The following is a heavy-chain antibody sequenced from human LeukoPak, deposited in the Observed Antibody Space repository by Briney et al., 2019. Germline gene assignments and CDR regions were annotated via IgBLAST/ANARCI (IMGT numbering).Heavy chain of an antibody. CDR1: GGTFSSYA. CDR3: AIPQDIVVVPAAIRPGRGYYYYYMDV. V-gene: IGHV1-69*13. J-gene: IGHJ6*03. D-gene: IGHD2-2*02. CDR2: IIPLFGTA. Sequence: SVKVSCKASGGTFSSYAISWARQAPGKGLEWMGGIIPLFGTANYAREFRGRVTITADESTSTAYMELSRLGSEDTAVYYCAIPQDIVVVPAAIRPGRGYYYYYMDVWGKGTTVTVSS.